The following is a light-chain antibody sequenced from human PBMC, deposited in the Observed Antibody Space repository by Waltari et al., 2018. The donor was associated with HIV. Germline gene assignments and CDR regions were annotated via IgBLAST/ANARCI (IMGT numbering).Light chain of an antibody. Sequence: QPILTQPPSASASRGASVTLTCTLSSGDDNYEVNRYQQRPGRGPHFVMRLGTGGIVGSKGDGIPDRFSVLCSGLNRYLTIKNAQEEDESVYHCGADHGSGNKFVSVLFGGGTNLTVL. CDR3: GADHGSGNKFVSVL. CDR1: SGDDNYE. J-gene: IGLJ2*01. V-gene: IGLV9-49*02. CDR2: LGTGGIVG.